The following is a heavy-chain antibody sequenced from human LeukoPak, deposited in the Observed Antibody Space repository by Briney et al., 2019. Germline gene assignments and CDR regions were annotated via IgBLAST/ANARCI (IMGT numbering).Heavy chain of an antibody. D-gene: IGHD2-21*02. CDR3: AKDLGYCGGDCYSGFDY. CDR1: GFTFSNYA. CDR2: FSGGGGSA. J-gene: IGHJ4*02. Sequence: PGASLRLSCAASGFTFSNYAMSWVRQAPGKGLEWVLAFSGGGGSAYYADSVKGRFTISRDNSKNTLYLQMNSLRADDTALYYCAKDLGYCGGDCYSGFDYWGQGTLVTVSS. V-gene: IGHV3-23*01.